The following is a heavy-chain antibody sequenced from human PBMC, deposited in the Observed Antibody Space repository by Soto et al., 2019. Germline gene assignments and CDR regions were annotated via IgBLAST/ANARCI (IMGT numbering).Heavy chain of an antibody. CDR2: ITTSGGST. V-gene: IGHV3-23*01. Sequence: GGSLRLSCAASGFTFSSFAMSWVRQAPGKGLEWVSAITTSGGSTYYADSVKGRFTISRDNSKNTLYLQMNSLRAEDTAVYYCAKATSSSWAIFDYWGQGTLVTVSS. CDR1: GFTFSSFA. CDR3: AKATSSSWAIFDY. D-gene: IGHD6-13*01. J-gene: IGHJ4*02.